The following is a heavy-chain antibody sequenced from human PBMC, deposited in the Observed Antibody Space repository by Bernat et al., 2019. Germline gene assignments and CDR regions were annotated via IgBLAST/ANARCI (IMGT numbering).Heavy chain of an antibody. CDR3: TRAPRTHWYVDR. V-gene: IGHV3-33*03. Sequence: QVQLVESGGGVVQPGRSLRLSCAASGFTFNNYGMYWVRQAPGKGLEWVAVIWYDGSNQYYGDSVKGRFTISRDNSKNTLYLQMNSLRAEDAAVYYCTRAPRTHWYVDRWGRGSLVTVSS. D-gene: IGHD1-14*01. CDR1: GFTFNNYG. J-gene: IGHJ2*01. CDR2: IWYDGSNQ.